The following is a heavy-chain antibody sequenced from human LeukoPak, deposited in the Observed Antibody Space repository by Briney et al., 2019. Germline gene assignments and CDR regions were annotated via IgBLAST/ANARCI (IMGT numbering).Heavy chain of an antibody. CDR2: IYYSGST. D-gene: IGHD3-10*01. J-gene: IGHJ3*02. Sequence: SETLSLTCTVSGGSISSYYWSWIRQPPGKGLEWIGYIYYSGSTNYNPSLKSRVTISVDGSKNQFSLKLSSVTAADTAVYYCASATMVRGVADAFDIWGQGTMVTVSS. V-gene: IGHV4-59*12. CDR3: ASATMVRGVADAFDI. CDR1: GGSISSYY.